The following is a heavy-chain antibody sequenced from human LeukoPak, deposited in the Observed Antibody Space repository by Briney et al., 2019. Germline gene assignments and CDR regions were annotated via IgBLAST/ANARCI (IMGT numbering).Heavy chain of an antibody. CDR2: TRSDGDNK. J-gene: IGHJ4*01. V-gene: IGHV3-30*02. Sequence: GGSLRLSCAASGFSFTNYGMHWVRQAPGKGLEWVTFTRSDGDNKYYADSVKGRFTISRDNSKNMLYLQMNSLRAEDTAVYYCAGDFDYWGHGTLVTVSS. CDR1: GFSFTNYG. CDR3: AGDFDY.